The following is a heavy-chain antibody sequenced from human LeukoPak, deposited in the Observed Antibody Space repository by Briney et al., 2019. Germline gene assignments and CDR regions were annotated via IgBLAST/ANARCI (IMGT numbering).Heavy chain of an antibody. J-gene: IGHJ3*02. D-gene: IGHD6-19*01. V-gene: IGHV4-59*01. CDR1: GGSISSYY. CDR2: IYYSGST. CDR3: ATQGGRQWLGRALDI. Sequence: PSETLSLTCTVSGGSISSYYWSWIRQPPGKGLEWIGYIYYSGSTNYNPSLKSRVTISVDTSKNQFSLKLSSVTAADTAVYYCATQGGRQWLGRALDIWGQGTMVTVSS.